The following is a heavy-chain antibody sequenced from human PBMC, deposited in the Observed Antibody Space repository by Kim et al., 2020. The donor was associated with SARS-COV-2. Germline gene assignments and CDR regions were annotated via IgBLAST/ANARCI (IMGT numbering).Heavy chain of an antibody. J-gene: IGHJ6*02. CDR3: TKDGHRQQLAYYGMDV. D-gene: IGHD6-13*01. V-gene: IGHV3-43*01. Sequence: DSVKGRFTISRDNGKNYLYLHMNGLRTEDTGLYYCTKDGHRQQLAYYGMDVWGQGTTVTVSS.